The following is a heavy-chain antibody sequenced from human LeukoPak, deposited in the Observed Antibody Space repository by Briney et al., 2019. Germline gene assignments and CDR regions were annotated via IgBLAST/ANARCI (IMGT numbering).Heavy chain of an antibody. CDR3: AKSQVVRGVNYFDY. V-gene: IGHV3-30*18. CDR1: GFTFSSYG. Sequence: GRSLRLSCAASGFTFSSYGMHWVRQAPGKGLEWVAVISYDGSNKYYADSVKGRFTISRDNSKNTLYLQMNSLRAEDTAVYYCAKSQVVRGVNYFDYWGQGTLVTVSS. D-gene: IGHD3-10*01. CDR2: ISYDGSNK. J-gene: IGHJ4*02.